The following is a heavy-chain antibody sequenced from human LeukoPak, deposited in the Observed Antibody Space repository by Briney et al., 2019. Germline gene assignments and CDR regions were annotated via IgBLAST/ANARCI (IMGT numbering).Heavy chain of an antibody. CDR3: ARVETSYYGSGSYPPGHWFDP. CDR1: GYTFTSYG. V-gene: IGHV1-2*02. CDR2: INPNSGGT. D-gene: IGHD3-10*01. Sequence: ASVKVSCKASGYTFTSYGISWVRQAPGQGLEWMGWINPNSGGTNYAQKFQGRVTMTRDTSISTAYMELSRLRSDVTAVYYCARVETSYYGSGSYPPGHWFDPWGQGTLVTVSS. J-gene: IGHJ5*02.